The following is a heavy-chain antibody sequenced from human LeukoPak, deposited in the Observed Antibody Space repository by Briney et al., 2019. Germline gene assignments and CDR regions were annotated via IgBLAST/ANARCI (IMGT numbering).Heavy chain of an antibody. CDR3: AKAGDNWAYYYYGMDV. J-gene: IGHJ6*02. Sequence: GGSLRLSCAASGFTFTTYSMNWVRQAPGKGLEWVAYLSSGHELYADSVKGRFTISRDSAKNSLYLQMNSLRAEDTAVYYCAKAGDNWAYYYYGMDVWGQGTTVTVSS. V-gene: IGHV3-21*05. CDR1: GFTFTTYS. D-gene: IGHD1-20*01. CDR2: LSSGHE.